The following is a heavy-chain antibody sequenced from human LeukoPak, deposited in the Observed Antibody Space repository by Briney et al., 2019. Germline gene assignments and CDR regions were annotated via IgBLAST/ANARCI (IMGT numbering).Heavy chain of an antibody. CDR1: GGSISSGGYS. D-gene: IGHD1-14*01. V-gene: IGHV4-30-2*01. CDR2: IYHSGST. Sequence: SQTLSLTCAVSGGSISSGGYSWSWIRQPPGKGLEWIGYIYHSGSTYYNPSLKSRATISVDRSKNQFSLKLSSVTAADTAVYYCAREGSKTESGAFDIWGQGTMVTVPS. CDR3: AREGSKTESGAFDI. J-gene: IGHJ3*02.